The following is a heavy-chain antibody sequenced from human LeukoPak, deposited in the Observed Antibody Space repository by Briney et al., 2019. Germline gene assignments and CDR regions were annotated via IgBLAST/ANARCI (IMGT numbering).Heavy chain of an antibody. CDR3: ARHETYYYDSSGYFR. Sequence: SETLSLTCTVSGGSISSYYWSWIRQPAGKGLEWIGRIYTSGSTNYNPSLKSRVTISVDTSKNQFSLKLSSVTAADTAVYYCARHETYYYDSSGYFRWGQGTLVTVSS. CDR1: GGSISSYY. CDR2: IYTSGST. D-gene: IGHD3-22*01. J-gene: IGHJ4*02. V-gene: IGHV4-4*07.